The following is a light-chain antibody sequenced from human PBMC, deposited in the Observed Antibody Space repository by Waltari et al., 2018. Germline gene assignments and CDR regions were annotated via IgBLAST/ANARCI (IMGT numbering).Light chain of an antibody. CDR1: QSVATN. CDR3: QQYKTYYS. CDR2: EAS. V-gene: IGKV3-15*01. J-gene: IGKJ2*01. Sequence: IVMTQSPATLSVSPGEGATLSCRASQSVATNLAWYQQKPGQGPRLLLSEASTRVAGIPARFSGRGSGTEFTLTISSLQSEDFAVYYGQQYKTYYSFGQGTRLEIK.